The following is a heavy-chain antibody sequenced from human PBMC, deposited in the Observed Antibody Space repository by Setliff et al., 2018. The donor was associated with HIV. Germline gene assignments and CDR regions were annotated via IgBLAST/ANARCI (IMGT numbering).Heavy chain of an antibody. V-gene: IGHV4-34*01. J-gene: IGHJ4*02. CDR3: ATLKMATIYRDFDY. CDR1: GGSFSGYY. D-gene: IGHD5-12*01. Sequence: SETLSLTCAVYGGSFSGYYWSWIRQPPGKGLEWIGEINHRGSTNCNPSLKSRVSISVDTSKNQYSLKLSSVTAADTAVYYCATLKMATIYRDFDYWGQGTLVTVSS. CDR2: INHRGST.